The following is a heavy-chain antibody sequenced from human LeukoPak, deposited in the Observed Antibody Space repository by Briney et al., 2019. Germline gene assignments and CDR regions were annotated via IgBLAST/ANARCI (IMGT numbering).Heavy chain of an antibody. CDR3: AREVAVIRGIRNWFDS. CDR1: GDTLSSNDAA. D-gene: IGHD3-10*01. CDR2: TLYRSKYCA. Sequence: SQTLSLTCVLPGDTLSSNDAAWGWARQSPSSGLEWLVRTLYRSKYCADSAPSVSSRITINRDTSKNQFSLHLDSVTPEDTAVYYCAREVAVIRGIRNWFDSWGPGILVTVSA. J-gene: IGHJ5*01. V-gene: IGHV6-1*01.